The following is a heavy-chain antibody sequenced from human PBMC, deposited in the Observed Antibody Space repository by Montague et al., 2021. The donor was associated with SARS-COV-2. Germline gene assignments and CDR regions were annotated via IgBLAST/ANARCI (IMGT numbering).Heavy chain of an antibody. CDR1: GGSFSGYY. CDR2: INHSGST. D-gene: IGHD2-15*01. J-gene: IGHJ6*02. V-gene: IGHV4-34*01. Sequence: SETLSLTCAVYGGSFSGYYWSWIRQPSGKGLEWVGEINHSGSTNYNPSLKSRVTISVDTSKNQFSLKLSSVTAADTAVYYCARGSGCSGDSCYSEWDPYYYYGMDVWGQGTTVTVSS. CDR3: ARGSGCSGDSCYSEWDPYYYYGMDV.